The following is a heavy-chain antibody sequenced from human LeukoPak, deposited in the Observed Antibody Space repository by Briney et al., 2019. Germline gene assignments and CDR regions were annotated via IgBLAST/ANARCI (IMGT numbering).Heavy chain of an antibody. Sequence: SETLSLTCTVYGGSISSYYWSWIRQHPGKGLEWIGYIYYSGSTNYNPSLKSRVTISVDTSKNQFSLKLSSVTAADTAVYYCARDLGSGSQLFDYWGQGTLVTVSS. CDR1: GGSISSYY. J-gene: IGHJ4*02. D-gene: IGHD3-22*01. V-gene: IGHV4-59*01. CDR2: IYYSGST. CDR3: ARDLGSGSQLFDY.